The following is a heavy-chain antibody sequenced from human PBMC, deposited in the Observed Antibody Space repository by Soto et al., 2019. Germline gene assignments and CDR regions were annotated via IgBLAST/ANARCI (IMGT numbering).Heavy chain of an antibody. J-gene: IGHJ4*02. CDR1: GFTFSSYA. Sequence: EVQLLESGGGLVQPGGSLRLSCAASGFTFSSYAISWVRQAPGKGLEWVSAISGSGGSTYYADSVKGRFTISRDNSKNTLYLQGNSLRAEDTAVYYCAKGDPRSVVPAANFDYWGQGTLVTVSS. D-gene: IGHD2-2*01. V-gene: IGHV3-23*01. CDR3: AKGDPRSVVPAANFDY. CDR2: ISGSGGST.